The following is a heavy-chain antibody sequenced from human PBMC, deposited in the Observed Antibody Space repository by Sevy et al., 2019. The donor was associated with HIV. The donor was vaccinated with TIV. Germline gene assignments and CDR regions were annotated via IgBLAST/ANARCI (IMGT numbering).Heavy chain of an antibody. J-gene: IGHJ4*02. CDR2: INQDGSVK. Sequence: GGSLRLSCVASGFTFDTYSVAWVRQAPGKGLEWVANINQDGSVKYYVDSVRGRFTISRDNARNLVFLQMSSLRVDDSALYYCVKAIAKDGSFWGQGTLVTVSS. V-gene: IGHV3-7*01. CDR1: GFTFDTYS. CDR3: VKAIAKDGSF. D-gene: IGHD6-13*01.